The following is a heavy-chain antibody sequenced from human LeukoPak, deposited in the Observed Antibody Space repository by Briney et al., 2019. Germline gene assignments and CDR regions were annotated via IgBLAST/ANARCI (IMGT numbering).Heavy chain of an antibody. CDR3: ARERTISRNWFDP. D-gene: IGHD3-3*01. Sequence: SQTLSLTCTVSGGSISSGDYYWSWIRQPPGKGLEWLGYIYYSGSTYYNPSLKSRVTISVDTSKNQFSLKLSSVTAADTAVYYCARERTISRNWFDPWGQGTLVTVSS. V-gene: IGHV4-30-4*01. CDR1: GGSISSGDYY. J-gene: IGHJ5*02. CDR2: IYYSGST.